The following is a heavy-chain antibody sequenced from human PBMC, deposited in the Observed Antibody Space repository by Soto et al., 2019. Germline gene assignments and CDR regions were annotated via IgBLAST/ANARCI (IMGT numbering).Heavy chain of an antibody. CDR2: ISSSSSYI. D-gene: IGHD3-10*01. Sequence: EVQLVESGGGLVKPGGSLRLSCAASGFTFSSYSMNWVRQAPGKGLEWVSSISSSSSYIYYADSVKGRFTISRDNAKNSLYLQMNSRRAEDTAVYYCARSVRGEFGDYWGQGTLVTVSS. CDR3: ARSVRGEFGDY. CDR1: GFTFSSYS. J-gene: IGHJ4*02. V-gene: IGHV3-21*01.